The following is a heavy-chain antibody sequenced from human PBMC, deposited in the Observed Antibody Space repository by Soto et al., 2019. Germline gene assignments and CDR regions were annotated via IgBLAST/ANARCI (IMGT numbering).Heavy chain of an antibody. CDR3: ARISVASRYMDV. CDR1: GGSISSSSYY. CDR2: FYYSGST. J-gene: IGHJ6*03. D-gene: IGHD5-12*01. V-gene: IGHV4-39*01. Sequence: QLQLEESGPGLVKPSETLSLTCTVSGGSISSSSYYWGWIRQSPGKGLEWIGSFYYSGSTYYSPSLRCRVTISGDTSRKQISLRLSSVTAADTAVYYGARISVASRYMDVWGKGTTVTVSS.